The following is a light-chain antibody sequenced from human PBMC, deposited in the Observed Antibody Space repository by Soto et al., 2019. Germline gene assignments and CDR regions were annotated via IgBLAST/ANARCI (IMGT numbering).Light chain of an antibody. CDR2: DVS. CDR1: SSDVGGYNY. CDR3: SSYTSSSTLEGVV. V-gene: IGLV2-14*01. Sequence: QSALTQPASVSGSPGQSITISCTGTSSDVGGYNYVSWYQQHPGKAPKLMIYDVSNRPSGVSNRFSGSKSGNTASLTISELQAEDEADYYRSSYTSSSTLEGVVFGGGTKLTVL. J-gene: IGLJ2*01.